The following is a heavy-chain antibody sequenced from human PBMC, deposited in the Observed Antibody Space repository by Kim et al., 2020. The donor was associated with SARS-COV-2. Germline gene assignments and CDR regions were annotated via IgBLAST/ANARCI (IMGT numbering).Heavy chain of an antibody. D-gene: IGHD2-21*02. J-gene: IGHJ4*02. Sequence: GGSLRLSCAASGFSLSSYGMHWVRQAPGKGLEWVAAIAFNGGTKHYADSVKGRFTIARDNSRNTLSLQMDSLRADDTAVYYCAKDKFPLPGGDPFDLWGQGTLVTVSS. CDR2: IAFNGGTK. CDR1: GFSLSSYG. CDR3: AKDKFPLPGGDPFDL. V-gene: IGHV3-33*05.